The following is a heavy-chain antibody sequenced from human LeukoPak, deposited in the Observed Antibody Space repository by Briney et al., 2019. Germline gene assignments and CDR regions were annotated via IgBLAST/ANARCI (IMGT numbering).Heavy chain of an antibody. CDR2: IIPIFGAA. CDR3: ARSHTFNEKWELPPEDYYYYYMDV. CDR1: GGTFSSYA. V-gene: IGHV1-69*01. Sequence: SVKVSCKASGGTFSSYAISWVRQAPGQGPEWMGGIIPIFGAANYAQKFQGRVTITADESTSTAYMELSSLRSEDTAVYYCARSHTFNEKWELPPEDYYYYYMDVWGKGTTVTVSS. J-gene: IGHJ6*03. D-gene: IGHD1-26*01.